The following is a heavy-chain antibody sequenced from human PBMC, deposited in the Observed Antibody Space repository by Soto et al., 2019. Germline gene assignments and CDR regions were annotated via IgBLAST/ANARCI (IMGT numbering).Heavy chain of an antibody. Sequence: PSETLSLTCAVYGGSFSGYYWSWIRQPPGKGLEWIGEINHSGSTNYNPSLKSRVTMSVDTSKNQFSLKLSSVTATDTAVYYCARGLVGTSADYWGQGTLVTVSA. D-gene: IGHD1-26*01. CDR2: INHSGST. J-gene: IGHJ4*02. V-gene: IGHV4-34*01. CDR3: ARGLVGTSADY. CDR1: GGSFSGYY.